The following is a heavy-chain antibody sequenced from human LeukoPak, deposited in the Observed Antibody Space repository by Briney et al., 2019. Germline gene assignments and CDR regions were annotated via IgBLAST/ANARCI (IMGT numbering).Heavy chain of an antibody. CDR2: IYYSGST. D-gene: IGHD3-3*01. Sequence: PSETLSLTCTVSGGSISSYYWSWIRQPPGKRLEWIGHIYYSGSTNYNPSLKSRVTISVDTSKNQFSLKLSSVTASDTAVYYCASRSSIWSGYQDTLYYFDSWGQGTLVTVSS. V-gene: IGHV4-59*01. CDR1: GGSISSYY. CDR3: ASRSSIWSGYQDTLYYFDS. J-gene: IGHJ4*02.